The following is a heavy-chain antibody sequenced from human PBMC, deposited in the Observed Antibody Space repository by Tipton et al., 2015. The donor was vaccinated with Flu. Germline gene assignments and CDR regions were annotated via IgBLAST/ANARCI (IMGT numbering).Heavy chain of an antibody. D-gene: IGHD1/OR15-1a*01. J-gene: IGHJ4*02. CDR1: GGSFSGYY. V-gene: IGHV4-34*01. CDR3: ARVNRGFFDY. Sequence: TLSLTCAVYGGSFSGYYWSWIRQPPGKGLEWIGEINHSGSTNYNPSLKSRVTISVDTSKNQFSLKLSSVTAADTAVYYCARVNRGFFDYWGQGTLVTVSS. CDR2: INHSGST.